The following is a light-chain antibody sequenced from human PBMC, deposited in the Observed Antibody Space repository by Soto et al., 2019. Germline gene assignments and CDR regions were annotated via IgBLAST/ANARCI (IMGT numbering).Light chain of an antibody. Sequence: EIVLTQSAGTLSFSPGERATLSCRASQSVSSNYLVWYQQKPGQAPRLLIYGASSRATGVPDRFSGSGSGTDFTLTISRLEPEDFAVYYCQKYGSSPRITFGQGTRLEIK. CDR1: QSVSSNY. V-gene: IGKV3-20*01. CDR2: GAS. CDR3: QKYGSSPRIT. J-gene: IGKJ5*01.